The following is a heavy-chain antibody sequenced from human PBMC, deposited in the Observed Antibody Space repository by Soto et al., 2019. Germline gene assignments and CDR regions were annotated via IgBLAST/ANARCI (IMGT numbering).Heavy chain of an antibody. CDR3: ARDIGYGSGSYYSPYYYYGMDV. Sequence: SETLSLTCAVSGYSISSGYYWGWIRQPPGKGLEWIGSIYHSGSTYYNPSLKSRVTISVDTSKNQFSLKLSSVTAADTAVYYCARDIGYGSGSYYSPYYYYGMDVWGQGTTVTVSS. CDR2: IYHSGST. CDR1: GYSISSGYY. V-gene: IGHV4-38-2*02. J-gene: IGHJ6*02. D-gene: IGHD3-10*01.